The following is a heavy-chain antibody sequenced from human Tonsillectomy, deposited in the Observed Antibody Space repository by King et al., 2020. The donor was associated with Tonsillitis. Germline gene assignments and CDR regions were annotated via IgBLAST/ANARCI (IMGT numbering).Heavy chain of an antibody. CDR1: GYIFTGYY. CDR3: ASESGNTYAFDI. V-gene: IGHV1-2*02. J-gene: IGHJ3*02. D-gene: IGHD3-10*01. CDR2: INPNRGGT. Sequence: VQLVESGAEVKKPGASVRVSCRASGYIFTGYYMHWVRQAPGQGLEWMGWINPNRGGTNYAQKFQGRVTMTRDTSVSTAYVDLSRLRSDDTAVYYCASESGNTYAFDIWGQGTMVTVSS.